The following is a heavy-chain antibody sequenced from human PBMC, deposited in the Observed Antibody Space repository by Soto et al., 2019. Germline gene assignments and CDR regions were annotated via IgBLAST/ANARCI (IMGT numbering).Heavy chain of an antibody. CDR2: IIPIFGTA. V-gene: IGHV1-69*06. CDR1: GGTFSSYA. D-gene: IGHD6-6*01. CDR3: ATCPSIAAQFGY. J-gene: IGHJ4*02. Sequence: GASVKVSCKASGGTFSSYAISWVRQAPGQGLEWMGGIIPIFGTANYAQKFQGRVTITADKSTSTAYMELSSLRSEDTAVYYCATCPSIAAQFGYWGQGNLVTVSS.